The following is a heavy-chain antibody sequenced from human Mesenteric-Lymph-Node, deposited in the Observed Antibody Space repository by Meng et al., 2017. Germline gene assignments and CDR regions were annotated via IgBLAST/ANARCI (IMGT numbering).Heavy chain of an antibody. J-gene: IGHJ4*02. CDR1: GGSFSGYY. V-gene: IGHV4-34*01. CDR3: ARVGQWLPIDY. D-gene: IGHD6-19*01. Sequence: QVPLQQWGAGRLKPSGTLSLTCAVYGGSFSGYYWSWIRQPPGKGLEWIGEINHSGSTNYNPSLKSRVTISVDKSKNQFSLNLSSVTAADTAVYYCARVGQWLPIDYWGQGTLVTVSS. CDR2: INHSGST.